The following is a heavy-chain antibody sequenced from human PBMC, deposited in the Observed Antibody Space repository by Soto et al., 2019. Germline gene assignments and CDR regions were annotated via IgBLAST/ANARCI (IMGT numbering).Heavy chain of an antibody. CDR2: IYYSGSA. CDR1: GGSISNYY. Sequence: SETLSLTCIVSGGSISNYYWSWIRQPPGKGLEWIGYIYYSGSANYNPSLKSRVTMSVDTSKNQFSLKLSSVTAADTAVYYCARHLALYFLDYWGQGTLVTVSS. V-gene: IGHV4-59*08. J-gene: IGHJ4*02. D-gene: IGHD3-10*01. CDR3: ARHLALYFLDY.